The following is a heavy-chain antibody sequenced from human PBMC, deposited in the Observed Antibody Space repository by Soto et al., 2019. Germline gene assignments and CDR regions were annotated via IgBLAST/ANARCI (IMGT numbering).Heavy chain of an antibody. CDR3: ARGNYAYVWGSYRRLYFDY. D-gene: IGHD3-16*02. Sequence: SETLSLTCAVYGGSFSGYDGSWIRQPPGKGREWIGEINHSGSTNYNPSLKSRVTISVDTSKNQFSLKLSSVTAADKAVYYCARGNYAYVWGSYRRLYFDYWGQGTQVTVSS. V-gene: IGHV4-34*01. CDR2: INHSGST. CDR1: GGSFSGYD. J-gene: IGHJ4*02.